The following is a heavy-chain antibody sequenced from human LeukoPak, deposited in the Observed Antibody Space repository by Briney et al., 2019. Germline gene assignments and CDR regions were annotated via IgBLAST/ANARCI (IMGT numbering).Heavy chain of an antibody. D-gene: IGHD4-17*01. CDR1: GGSISSYY. Sequence: SETLSLTCTVSGGSISSYYWSWIRQPPGKGLEWIGYIYYSGSTNYSPSLKSRVTISVDTSKNQFSLKLSSVTAADTAVYYCARSPMTTVTTRPFDIWGQGTMVTVSS. CDR3: ARSPMTTVTTRPFDI. V-gene: IGHV4-59*01. CDR2: IYYSGST. J-gene: IGHJ3*02.